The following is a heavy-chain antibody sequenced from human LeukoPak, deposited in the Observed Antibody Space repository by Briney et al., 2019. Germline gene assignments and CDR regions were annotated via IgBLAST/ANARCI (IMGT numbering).Heavy chain of an antibody. CDR1: GYTFTSYY. Sequence: ASVKVSCKASGYTFTSYYMHWVRQAPGQGLEWMGIINPSGGSTSYAQKFQGRVTMTRDTSTSTVYMELSSLRSEDTAVYHCARDPTTPWLSPQYWFDYWGQGTLVTVSS. CDR2: INPSGGST. V-gene: IGHV1-46*01. CDR3: ARDPTTPWLSPQYWFDY. D-gene: IGHD2-8*02. J-gene: IGHJ4*02.